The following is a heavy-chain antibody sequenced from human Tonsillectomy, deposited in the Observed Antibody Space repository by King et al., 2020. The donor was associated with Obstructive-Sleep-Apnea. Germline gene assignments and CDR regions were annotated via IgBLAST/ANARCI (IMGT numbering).Heavy chain of an antibody. CDR3: ARASYCGGDCYVFDY. D-gene: IGHD2-21*02. J-gene: IGHJ4*02. CDR1: GGSISSGGYY. Sequence: QLQESGPGLVKPSQTLSLTCTVSGGSISSGGYYWSWIRHHPGKGLEWIGYIYYSGSTYYNPSLKSRVTISIDTSKNQFSLKLSSVTAADTAVYYCARASYCGGDCYVFDYWGQGTLVTVSS. CDR2: IYYSGST. V-gene: IGHV4-31*03.